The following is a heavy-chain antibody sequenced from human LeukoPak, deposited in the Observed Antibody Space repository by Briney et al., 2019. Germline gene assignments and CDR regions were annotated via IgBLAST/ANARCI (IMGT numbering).Heavy chain of an antibody. J-gene: IGHJ4*02. CDR3: ARDPDAAYYFDY. CDR1: GGSISSGGYS. Sequence: PSQTLSLTCAVSGGSISSGGYSWSWIRQPPGKGLEWIGYIYHSGSTNYNPSLESRVTISVHASKNQFSLNLSSVTAADTAMYYCARDPDAAYYFDYWSQGTLVTVSS. CDR2: IYHSGST. D-gene: IGHD6-25*01. V-gene: IGHV4-30-2*01.